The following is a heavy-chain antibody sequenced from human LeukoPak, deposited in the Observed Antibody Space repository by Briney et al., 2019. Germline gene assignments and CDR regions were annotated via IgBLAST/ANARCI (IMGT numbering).Heavy chain of an antibody. D-gene: IGHD3-3*01. V-gene: IGHV4-34*01. Sequence: SETLSLTCAVYGGSFSGYYWSWIRQPPGKGLEWIGEINHSGSTNYNPSLKSRVTISVDTSKNQFSLKLSSVTAADTAVYYCARLPGAVGYYYMDVWGKGTTVTVSS. CDR3: ARLPGAVGYYYMDV. CDR1: GGSFSGYY. J-gene: IGHJ6*03. CDR2: INHSGST.